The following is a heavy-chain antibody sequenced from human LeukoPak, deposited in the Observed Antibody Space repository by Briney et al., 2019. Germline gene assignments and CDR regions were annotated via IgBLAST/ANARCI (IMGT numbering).Heavy chain of an antibody. V-gene: IGHV4-31*03. CDR2: ISYTGST. CDR1: GASISSGGCY. D-gene: IGHD2/OR15-2a*01. Sequence: PSQTLSLTCTVSGASISSGGCYWSWIRQRPGKGLEWIGYISYTGSTYYNPSLKSRVTISVDTSKNQFSLKLSSVTAADTAVYYCARDTSTGYFDYWGQGTLVTVSS. CDR3: ARDTSTGYFDY. J-gene: IGHJ4*02.